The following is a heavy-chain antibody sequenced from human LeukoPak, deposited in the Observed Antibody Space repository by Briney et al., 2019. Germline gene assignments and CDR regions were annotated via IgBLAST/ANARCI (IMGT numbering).Heavy chain of an antibody. Sequence: KSGGSLRLSCAASELTFSDYYTSWIRQAPGKGLEWIAYISSSGSTTYYADSVKGRFTVSRDNAEKSLYLQMNSLRAEDTAVYYCARRIRAVNQVAQHGDYFWFDPWGQGTLVTVSS. CDR2: ISSSGSTT. J-gene: IGHJ5*02. CDR3: ARRIRAVNQVAQHGDYFWFDP. V-gene: IGHV3-11*01. D-gene: IGHD4-17*01. CDR1: ELTFSDYY.